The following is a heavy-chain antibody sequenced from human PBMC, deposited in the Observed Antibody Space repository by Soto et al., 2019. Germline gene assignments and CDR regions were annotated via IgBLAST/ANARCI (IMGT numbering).Heavy chain of an antibody. D-gene: IGHD1-1*01. CDR2: IYSGGST. CDR1: GFAVSSSY. J-gene: IGHJ4*02. CDR3: ARAHNWNDAYFDY. Sequence: EVPLVESGGGLIQPGGSLRLSCATSGFAVSSSYMSWVRQTPEKGLEWVSIIYSGGSTYYADSVEGRFTISRDNSMNTVYLQMNSLRAEDTAVYYCARAHNWNDAYFDYWGQGTLVTVSS. V-gene: IGHV3-53*01.